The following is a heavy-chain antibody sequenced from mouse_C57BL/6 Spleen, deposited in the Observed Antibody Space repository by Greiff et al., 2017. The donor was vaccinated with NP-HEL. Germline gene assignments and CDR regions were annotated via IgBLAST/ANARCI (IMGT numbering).Heavy chain of an antibody. CDR1: GYTFTDYE. J-gene: IGHJ4*01. D-gene: IGHD3-1*01. V-gene: IGHV1-15*01. CDR2: IDPETGGT. CDR3: TRSGGAGSFYAMDY. Sequence: VQLQESGAELVRPGASVTLSCKASGYTFTDYEMHWVKQTPVHGLEWIGAIDPETGGTAYNQKFKGKAILTADKSSSTAYMELRSLTSEDSAVYYCTRSGGAGSFYAMDYWGQGTSVTVSS.